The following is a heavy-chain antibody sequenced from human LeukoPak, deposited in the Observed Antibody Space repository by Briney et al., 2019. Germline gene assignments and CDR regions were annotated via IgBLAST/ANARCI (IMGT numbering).Heavy chain of an antibody. CDR1: GYSFTSCW. J-gene: IGHJ3*02. D-gene: IGHD4-23*01. Sequence: GESLKISCKGSGYSFTSCWIGWVRQMPGKGLEWMGIIYPGDSDATYSPSFQGQVTISADKSISTAYLQWNSLKASDTAMYYCARRRWADAFDIWGQGTMVTVSS. CDR3: ARRRWADAFDI. V-gene: IGHV5-51*01. CDR2: IYPGDSDA.